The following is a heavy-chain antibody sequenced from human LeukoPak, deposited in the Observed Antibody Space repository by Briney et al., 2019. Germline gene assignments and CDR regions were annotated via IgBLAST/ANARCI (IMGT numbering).Heavy chain of an antibody. V-gene: IGHV4-4*09. CDR2: IYTSGST. J-gene: IGHJ4*02. CDR1: GGSISSYY. CDR3: ARGTWIQLWYFDY. Sequence: SETLSLTCTVSGGSISSYYWSWIRQPPGKGLEWIGYIYTSGSTNYNPSLKSRVTISVDTSKNQFSLKLSSVTAADTAVYYCARGTWIQLWYFDYWGQGTLVTVSS. D-gene: IGHD5-18*01.